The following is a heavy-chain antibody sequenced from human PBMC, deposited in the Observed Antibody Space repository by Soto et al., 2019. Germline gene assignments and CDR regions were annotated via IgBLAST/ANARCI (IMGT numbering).Heavy chain of an antibody. V-gene: IGHV5-51*01. D-gene: IGHD2-2*01. CDR2: IYPVDSDT. J-gene: IGHJ6*02. CDR3: ARQGCSSTSCYPSAYYYYYYVMDV. Sequence: LAIFCMFFGDRFRDNWIGLARQKHGEGLERVGMIYPVDSDTRYSPSIQGQVTISADKSITTAYLQWRSRKASDTAMYYCARQGCSSTSCYPSAYYYYYYVMDVWVQGTTVTVSS. CDR1: GDRFRDNW.